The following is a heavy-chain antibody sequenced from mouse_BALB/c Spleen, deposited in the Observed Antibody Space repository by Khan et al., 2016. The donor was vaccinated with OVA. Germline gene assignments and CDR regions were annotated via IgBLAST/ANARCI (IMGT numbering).Heavy chain of an antibody. V-gene: IGHV1-7*01. Sequence: QVQLKQSGAGLAKPGASVKMSCKASGYTITTYWMRWVKQRPGQGLEWSRYINPTSGCTDYNQTFKDKATLTADKSYSPAYMQLSSLTSDDSAVYYCARDRIDYWGQGTTLTVSS. J-gene: IGHJ2*01. CDR2: INPTSGCT. CDR1: GYTITTYW. CDR3: ARDRIDY.